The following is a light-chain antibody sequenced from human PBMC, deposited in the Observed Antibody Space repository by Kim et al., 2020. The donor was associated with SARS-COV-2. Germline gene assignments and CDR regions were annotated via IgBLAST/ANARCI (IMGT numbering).Light chain of an antibody. CDR1: SLRSYY. J-gene: IGLJ2*01. CDR3: KYRDTIGNHVV. CDR2: GKN. Sequence: SSELTQDPAVSVALGQTVRITCQGDSLRSYYASWYQQKPGQAPVLVIYGKNNRPSGIPDRFSGSSSGNTASLTITGAQAEDEADYYCKYRDTIGNHVVFG. V-gene: IGLV3-19*01.